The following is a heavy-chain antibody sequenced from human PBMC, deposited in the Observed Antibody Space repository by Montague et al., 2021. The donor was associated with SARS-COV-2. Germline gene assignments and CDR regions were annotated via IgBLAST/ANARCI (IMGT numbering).Heavy chain of an antibody. D-gene: IGHD3-3*01. CDR2: IYSGGSST. J-gene: IGHJ6*02. CDR3: AKDLEEFITIFGVVTKSPLGMDV. V-gene: IGHV3-23*03. CDR1: GFTFSSYA. Sequence: SLRLSSAASGFTFSSYAMSWVRQAPGKGLEWVSVIYSGGSSTYYADSVKGRFTISRDNSKNTLYLQMNSLRAEDTAVYYCAKDLEEFITIFGVVTKSPLGMDVWGQGTTVTVSS.